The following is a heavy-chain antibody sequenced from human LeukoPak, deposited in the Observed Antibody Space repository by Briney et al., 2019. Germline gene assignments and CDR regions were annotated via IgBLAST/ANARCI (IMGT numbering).Heavy chain of an antibody. CDR1: GGSISSSNW. V-gene: IGHV4-4*02. J-gene: IGHJ6*03. D-gene: IGHD6-19*01. CDR2: IYYSGST. CDR3: ARGNSGWYASYYYMDV. Sequence: PSETLSLTCAVSGGSISSSNWWSWVRQPPGKGLEWIGYIYYSGSTNYNPSLKSRVTISVDTSKNQFSLKLSSVTAADTAVYYCARGNSGWYASYYYMDVRGKGTTVTISS.